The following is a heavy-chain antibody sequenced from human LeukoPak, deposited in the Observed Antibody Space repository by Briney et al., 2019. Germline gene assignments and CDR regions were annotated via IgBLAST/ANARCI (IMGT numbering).Heavy chain of an antibody. Sequence: ASVKVSCKASGYIFTSYGISWVRQAPGQGLEWKGWINPYNGNTKYAQKFQGRVTMTTDTSTNTAYMELRSLRSDDTAVYYCARGLTHRMYYSEGGDAFDIWGQGTMF. D-gene: IGHD3-22*01. V-gene: IGHV1-18*01. J-gene: IGHJ3*02. CDR3: ARGLTHRMYYSEGGDAFDI. CDR1: GYIFTSYG. CDR2: INPYNGNT.